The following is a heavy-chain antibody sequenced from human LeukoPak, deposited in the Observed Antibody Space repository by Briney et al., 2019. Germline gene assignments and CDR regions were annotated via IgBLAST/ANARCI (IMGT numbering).Heavy chain of an antibody. V-gene: IGHV4-59*07. D-gene: IGHD4-11*01. CDR2: VDHTGST. Sequence: SDTLSLTCTVSGGSISSYYWTWLRQPPGKGLEWVGYVDHTGSTNFNPSLNGRVSISRDTSNNFFSLRLPSVTAADTAVYFCARGRVSSSTWYSTYYYFFYMDFWGKGTTVTVSS. CDR3: ARGRVSSSTWYSTYYYFFYMDF. J-gene: IGHJ6*03. CDR1: GGSISSYY.